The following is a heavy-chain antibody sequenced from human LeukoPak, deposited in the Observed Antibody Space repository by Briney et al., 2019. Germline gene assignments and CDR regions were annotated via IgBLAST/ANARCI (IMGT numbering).Heavy chain of an antibody. CDR3: ARDQRRAFDI. CDR1: GGSISSYY. V-gene: IGHV4-59*01. CDR2: IYYSGST. J-gene: IGHJ3*02. Sequence: PSETLSLTCTVSGGSISSYYWSWIRQPPGKGLEWIGYIYYSGSTNYNPSLKSRVTISVDTSKNQFSLRLSSVTAADTAVYYCARDQRRAFDIWGQGTMVTVSS.